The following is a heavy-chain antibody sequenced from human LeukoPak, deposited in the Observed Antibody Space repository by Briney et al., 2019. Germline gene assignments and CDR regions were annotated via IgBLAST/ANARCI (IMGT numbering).Heavy chain of an antibody. V-gene: IGHV3-21*01. CDR3: ARSFSYGMDV. J-gene: IGHJ6*02. CDR2: ISSTSSYI. Sequence: PGGSLRLSCAASGFTFSSYSMSWVRQAPGKGLEWVSSISSTSSYIYYADSMKGRFIISRDNAMNSLYLQMNSLRVEDTAVYYCARSFSYGMDVWGQGTTVIVSS. CDR1: GFTFSSYS.